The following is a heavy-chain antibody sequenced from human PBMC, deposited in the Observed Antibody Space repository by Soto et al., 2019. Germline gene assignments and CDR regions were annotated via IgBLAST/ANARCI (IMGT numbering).Heavy chain of an antibody. CDR3: ARRARPDFYYMDV. D-gene: IGHD6-6*01. CDR2: ISSNGVGT. CDR1: GFTLSGYA. Sequence: GSLRLSCAASGFTLSGYAMEWVRQVPGKGLEYVSGISSNGVGTYYANSVQGRFTISRDNSKNTVYLQMGSLRPEDMAVYYCARRARPDFYYMDVWRKGTTVTVTS. J-gene: IGHJ6*03. V-gene: IGHV3-64*01.